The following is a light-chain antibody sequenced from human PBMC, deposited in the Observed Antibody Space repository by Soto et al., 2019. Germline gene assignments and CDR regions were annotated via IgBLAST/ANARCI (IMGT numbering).Light chain of an antibody. CDR1: QSISGW. Sequence: DIQMTQSPSTLSASVGDRVTITCRASQSISGWLAWYQQKPGKAPKVLIYDASTLESGVPSRFSGSGSWTEFTLTISSLQPDDFATYYCQQYNTYLYTFGQGTKLEIK. V-gene: IGKV1-5*01. J-gene: IGKJ2*01. CDR2: DAS. CDR3: QQYNTYLYT.